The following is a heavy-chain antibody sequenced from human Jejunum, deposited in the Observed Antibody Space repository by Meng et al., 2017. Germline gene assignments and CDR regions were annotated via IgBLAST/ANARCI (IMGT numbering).Heavy chain of an antibody. D-gene: IGHD3-22*01. Sequence: GESLKISCTVSGFTFTNYALNWVRQAPGKGLEWVSAISGGGEDTYYADSVKDRFTISRDNSKNTLHLRLKGLRVEDTAVYYCAKDRRSIFHYDSSGNHLFDDWGQGTLVTVSS. J-gene: IGHJ4*02. V-gene: IGHV3-23*01. CDR2: ISGGGEDT. CDR3: AKDRRSIFHYDSSGNHLFDD. CDR1: GFTFTNYA.